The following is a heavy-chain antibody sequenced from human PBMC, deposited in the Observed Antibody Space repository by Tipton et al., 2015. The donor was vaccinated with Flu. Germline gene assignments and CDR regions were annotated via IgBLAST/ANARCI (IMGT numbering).Heavy chain of an antibody. CDR1: GGSINSYY. D-gene: IGHD4-17*01. Sequence: TLSLTCTVSGGSINSYYWSWIRQSAGKGLEWIGRIYSSGSTNYNPSLKSRVTMSVDTSKNQFSLKMSSVTAADTAVYYCARTYGDYSWRFDSWGQGTLVTVSS. V-gene: IGHV4-4*07. CDR3: ARTYGDYSWRFDS. CDR2: IYSSGST. J-gene: IGHJ5*01.